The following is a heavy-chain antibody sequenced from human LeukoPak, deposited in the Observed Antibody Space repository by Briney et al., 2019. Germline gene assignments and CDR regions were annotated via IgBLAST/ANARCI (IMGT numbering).Heavy chain of an antibody. V-gene: IGHV1-46*01. CDR3: ALPRAAAGTFEYFQH. D-gene: IGHD6-13*01. Sequence: ASVKVSCKASGYTFTSYYMHWVRQAPGQGLEWMGIINPSGGSTSYAQKFQGRVTMTRDTSTSTVYMELSSLRSEDTAVYYCALPRAAAGTFEYFQHWGQGTLVTVSS. J-gene: IGHJ1*01. CDR2: INPSGGST. CDR1: GYTFTSYY.